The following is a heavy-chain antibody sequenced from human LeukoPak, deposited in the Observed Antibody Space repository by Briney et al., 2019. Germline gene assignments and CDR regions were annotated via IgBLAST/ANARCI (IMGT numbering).Heavy chain of an antibody. J-gene: IGHJ3*01. CDR2: ISNSGI. D-gene: IGHD2-21*01. V-gene: IGHV3-48*03. CDR1: GFMFTSYG. Sequence: GGSLRLSCATSGFMFTSYGMNWVRQVPGKGLEWVAYISNSGILYADSVKGRFTISRDNARDPLNLQMNSLRADDTAVYYCAIIGCYRGVCDFDVWGQGTMVSVSS. CDR3: AIIGCYRGVCDFDV.